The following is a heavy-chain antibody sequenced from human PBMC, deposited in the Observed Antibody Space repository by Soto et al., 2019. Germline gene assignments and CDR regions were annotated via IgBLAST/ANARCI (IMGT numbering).Heavy chain of an antibody. CDR2: ISSSSSYI. CDR1: GFTFSSYS. J-gene: IGHJ3*02. CDR3: ARSSYPPFKQLAQQTDDAFDI. Sequence: LRLSCAASGFTFSSYSMNWVRQAPGKGLEWVSSISSSSSYIYYADSVKGRFTISRDNAKNSLYLQMNSLRAEDTAVYYCARSSYPPFKQLAQQTDDAFDIWGQGTMVTVSS. V-gene: IGHV3-21*01. D-gene: IGHD6-6*01.